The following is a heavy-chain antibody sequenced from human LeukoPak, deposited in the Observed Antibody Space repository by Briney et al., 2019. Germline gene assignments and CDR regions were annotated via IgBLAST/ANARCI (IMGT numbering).Heavy chain of an antibody. D-gene: IGHD2-2*01. CDR2: ISHSGGST. CDR1: GFTFSSYA. CDR3: AKPVYDPAAITTYYFYYMDV. V-gene: IGHV3-23*01. Sequence: PGGSLRLSCAASGFTFSSYAMSWIRQAPGKGLEWVSAISHSGGSTYYADSVKGRFTISRDNSKNTLYLQMNSLRAEDKAVYYCAKPVYDPAAITTYYFYYMDVWGKGTTVTVSS. J-gene: IGHJ6*03.